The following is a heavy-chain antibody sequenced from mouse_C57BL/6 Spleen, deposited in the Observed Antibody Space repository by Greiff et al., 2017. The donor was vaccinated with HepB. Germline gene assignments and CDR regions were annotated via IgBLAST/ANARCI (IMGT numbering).Heavy chain of an antibody. CDR2: IDPSDSYT. J-gene: IGHJ1*03. CDR3: ARKVTTVVRYFDV. Sequence: VQLQQSGAELVRPGTSVKLSCKASGYTFTSYWMHWVKQRPGQGLEWIGVIDPSDSYTNYNQKFKGKATLTVDTSSSTAYMQLSSLTSEDSAVYYCARKVTTVVRYFDVWGTGTTVTVSS. CDR1: GYTFTSYW. V-gene: IGHV1-59*01. D-gene: IGHD1-1*01.